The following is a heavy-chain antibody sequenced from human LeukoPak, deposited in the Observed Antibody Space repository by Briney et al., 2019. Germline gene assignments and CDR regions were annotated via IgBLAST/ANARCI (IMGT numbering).Heavy chain of an antibody. D-gene: IGHD3-16*02. CDR1: GFTAGSNY. CDR2: IYSGGST. CDR3: ARDRDTIVY. J-gene: IGHJ4*02. V-gene: IGHV3-53*01. Sequence: GGCLRLSCAASGFTAGSNYIGWVRQAAGEGREGVSVIYSGGSTYYADSVKGRFTISRDNSKNTLYLQMNSLRAEDTAVYYCARDRDTIVYWGQGTLVTVSS.